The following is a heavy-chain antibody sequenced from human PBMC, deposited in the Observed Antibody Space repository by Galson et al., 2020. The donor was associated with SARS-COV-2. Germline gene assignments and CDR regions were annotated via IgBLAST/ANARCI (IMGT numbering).Heavy chain of an antibody. D-gene: IGHD2-15*01. V-gene: IGHV3-53*01. J-gene: IGHJ4*02. CDR3: ARKTCSGAGFSGYYLDY. CDR1: GFTVSNRY. CDR2: LYTHGTT. Sequence: GESLKISRAASGFTVSNRYMTWVRQAPGKRLEWASVLYTHGTTYYEDSVQGRFTISRDNSKNTLYLQMTSLRAEDTALYYCARKTCSGAGFSGYYLDYWGQGTLVTVSP.